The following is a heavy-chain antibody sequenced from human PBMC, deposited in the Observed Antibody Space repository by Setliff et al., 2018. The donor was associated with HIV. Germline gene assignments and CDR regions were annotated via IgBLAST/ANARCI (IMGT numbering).Heavy chain of an antibody. CDR2: IYNSGGT. Sequence: PSLTCTVSGGSISGHYWTWIRQPPGKELEWIGYIYNSGGTKYNPSLKSRVTISVDTSKNQSSLKLSSVTAADTAVYYCARLSDDRYYYDSSGYRGFDIWGQGTMVTVSS. J-gene: IGHJ3*02. CDR1: GGSISGHY. D-gene: IGHD3-22*01. CDR3: ARLSDDRYYYDSSGYRGFDI. V-gene: IGHV4-4*08.